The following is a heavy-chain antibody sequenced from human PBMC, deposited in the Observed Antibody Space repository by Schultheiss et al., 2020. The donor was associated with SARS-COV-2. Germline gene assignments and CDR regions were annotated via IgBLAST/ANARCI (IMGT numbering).Heavy chain of an antibody. CDR1: GITFSRYW. Sequence: GGSLRLSCAASGITFSRYWMFWVRQAPGKGLEWVSVIYSGGSTYYADSVKGQFTISRDNSKNTLYLQMNSLRAEDTAVYYCARRYCSGGSCTGPLFDYWGQGTLVTVSS. V-gene: IGHV3-53*01. D-gene: IGHD2-15*01. CDR2: IYSGGST. J-gene: IGHJ4*02. CDR3: ARRYCSGGSCTGPLFDY.